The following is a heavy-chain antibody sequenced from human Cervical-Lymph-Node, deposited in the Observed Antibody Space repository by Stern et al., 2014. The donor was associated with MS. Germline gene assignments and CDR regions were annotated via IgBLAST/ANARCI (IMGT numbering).Heavy chain of an antibody. Sequence: VQLVQSGAEVKKPGASVKVSCKASGYTFTSYYMHWVRQAPGQGLEWMGIINPSGGSTSYAQKFQGRVTMTRDTSTSTVYMELSSLRSEDTAVYYCAGGYCSGGSCYDAFDIWGQGTMVTVSS. CDR1: GYTFTSYY. D-gene: IGHD2-15*01. V-gene: IGHV1-46*01. CDR3: AGGYCSGGSCYDAFDI. CDR2: INPSGGST. J-gene: IGHJ3*02.